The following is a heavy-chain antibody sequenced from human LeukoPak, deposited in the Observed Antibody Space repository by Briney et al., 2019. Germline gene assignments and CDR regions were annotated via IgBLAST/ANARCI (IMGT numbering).Heavy chain of an antibody. Sequence: GGSLRLSCAVSGFTLSSHGMHWVRQAPGKGLEWVANIQQDGSERYYVDSVKGRFTISRDNAKNSLYLQMNSLRAEDTAVYYCARDKVVGATYFDYWGQGTLVTVSS. D-gene: IGHD1-26*01. CDR1: GFTLSSHG. CDR3: ARDKVVGATYFDY. CDR2: IQQDGSER. J-gene: IGHJ4*02. V-gene: IGHV3-7*01.